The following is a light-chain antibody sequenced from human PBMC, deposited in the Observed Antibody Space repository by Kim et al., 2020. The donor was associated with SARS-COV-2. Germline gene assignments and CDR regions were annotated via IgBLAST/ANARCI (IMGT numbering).Light chain of an antibody. CDR1: QHISTW. CDR3: QHYSRFPYT. Sequence: SEYVGDTVTITCRASQHISTWLAWYQQKPGRAPKLLLYLASSLESGVSSRFSGSGSGTDFTLTISSLQPDDFATYYCQHYSRFPYTFGQGTKLEI. J-gene: IGKJ2*01. V-gene: IGKV1-5*03. CDR2: LAS.